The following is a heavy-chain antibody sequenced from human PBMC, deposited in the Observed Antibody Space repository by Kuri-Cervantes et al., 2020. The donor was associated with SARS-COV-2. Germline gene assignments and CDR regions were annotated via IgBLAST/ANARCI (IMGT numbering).Heavy chain of an antibody. Sequence: GSLRLSCAVYGGSFSDYYWTWIRQPPGKGLEWIGEINHTGSAHYNPSLKSRVTISVDTSKNQFSLKLSSVTAADTAVYYCARGDCSGGSCYGMDVWGQGTTVTVSS. V-gene: IGHV4-34*01. CDR1: GGSFSDYY. CDR3: ARGDCSGGSCYGMDV. CDR2: INHTGSA. J-gene: IGHJ6*02. D-gene: IGHD2-15*01.